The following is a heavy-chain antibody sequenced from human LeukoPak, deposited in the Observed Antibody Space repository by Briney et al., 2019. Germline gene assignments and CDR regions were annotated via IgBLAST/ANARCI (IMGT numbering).Heavy chain of an antibody. Sequence: PGRSLRLSCAASGFTFSDYYMSWIRQAPGKGLEWVSYISSSSSYTDYADSVKGRFTISRDNAKNSLNLQMNSLRAEDTAVYYCARDSGYSGYSDYWGQGTLVTVSS. J-gene: IGHJ4*02. D-gene: IGHD5-12*01. V-gene: IGHV3-11*05. CDR2: ISSSSSYT. CDR1: GFTFSDYY. CDR3: ARDSGYSGYSDY.